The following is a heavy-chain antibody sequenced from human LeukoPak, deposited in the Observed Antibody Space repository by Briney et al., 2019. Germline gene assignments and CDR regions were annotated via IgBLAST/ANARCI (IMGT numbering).Heavy chain of an antibody. Sequence: SETLSLACTVSGGSISSGSYYWSWIRQPAGKGLEWIGRIYTSGSTNYNPSLKSRVTISVDTSKNQFSLKLSSVTAADTAVYYCARPVPSRLGWFDPWGQGTLVTVSS. CDR1: GGSISSGSYY. J-gene: IGHJ5*02. CDR3: ARPVPSRLGWFDP. V-gene: IGHV4-61*02. CDR2: IYTSGST. D-gene: IGHD1-1*01.